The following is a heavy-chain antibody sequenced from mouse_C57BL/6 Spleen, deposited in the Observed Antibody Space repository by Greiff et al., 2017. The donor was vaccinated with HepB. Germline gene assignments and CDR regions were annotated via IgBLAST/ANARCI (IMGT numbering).Heavy chain of an antibody. CDR2: INPNNGGT. D-gene: IGHD4-1*01. Sequence: EVQLQQSGPELVKPGASVKISCKASGYTFTDYYMNWVKQSHGKSLEWIGDINPNNGGTSYNQKFKGKATLTVDKSSSTAYMELRSLTSEDSAVYYCARRDWDWNAMDYWGQGTSVTVSS. CDR3: ARRDWDWNAMDY. CDR1: GYTFTDYY. J-gene: IGHJ4*01. V-gene: IGHV1-26*01.